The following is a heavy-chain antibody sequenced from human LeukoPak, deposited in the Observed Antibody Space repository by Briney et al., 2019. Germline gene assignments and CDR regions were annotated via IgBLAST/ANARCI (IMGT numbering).Heavy chain of an antibody. CDR3: AKVVTVDFLSPFDI. Sequence: GGSLRLSCAASGFTFSSYARSWVRQAPGKGLEWVSAISGSGGSTYYADSVKGRFAISRDNSKNTLYLQMNSLRAEDTAVYYCAKVVTVDFLSPFDIWGQGTMVTVSS. CDR2: ISGSGGST. D-gene: IGHD2-21*02. V-gene: IGHV3-23*01. J-gene: IGHJ3*02. CDR1: GFTFSSYA.